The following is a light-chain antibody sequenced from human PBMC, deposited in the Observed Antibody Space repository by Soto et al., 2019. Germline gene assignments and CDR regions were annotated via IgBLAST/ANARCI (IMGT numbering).Light chain of an antibody. J-gene: IGKJ1*01. V-gene: IGKV1-39*01. CDR1: QSITSY. CDR3: QQSYSTPPT. CDR2: AAS. Sequence: DIQMTQSPSSLSASVGDRVTITCRASQSITSYLNWYQQKLGKAPKLLIYAASNLQSGVPSRFSGSGSGTDFTLTISSLQPEDFASYYCQQSYSTPPTFDQGTKVEIK.